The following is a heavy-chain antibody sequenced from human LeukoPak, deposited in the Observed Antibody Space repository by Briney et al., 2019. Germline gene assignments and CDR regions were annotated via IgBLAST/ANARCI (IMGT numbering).Heavy chain of an antibody. CDR3: AKDLIWGPDVFHV. CDR1: GFTFSSFA. J-gene: IGHJ3*01. CDR2: ISGTADIT. Sequence: GGSLRLSCAASGFTFSSFAMSWVRQAPGKGLEWVSTISGTADITYYTGSVKGRFTISRDNSKHTVYLQMNSLRADDTAVYYCAKDLIWGPDVFHVWGQGTMVTVSS. D-gene: IGHD3-16*01. V-gene: IGHV3-23*01.